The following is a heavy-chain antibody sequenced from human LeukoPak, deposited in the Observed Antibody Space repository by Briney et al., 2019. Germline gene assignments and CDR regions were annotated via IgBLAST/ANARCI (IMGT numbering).Heavy chain of an antibody. V-gene: IGHV3-23*01. Sequence: PGGSLRLSCAASGFTFSSYAMSWVRQAPGKGLEWVSAISGSGGSTYYADSVKGRFTISRDNSKNTLYLQMNSLRAEDTAVYYCAKDREDIVVVPAVTATDYWGQGTLVTVSS. CDR3: AKDREDIVVVPAVTATDY. J-gene: IGHJ4*02. CDR2: ISGSGGST. CDR1: GFTFSSYA. D-gene: IGHD2-2*01.